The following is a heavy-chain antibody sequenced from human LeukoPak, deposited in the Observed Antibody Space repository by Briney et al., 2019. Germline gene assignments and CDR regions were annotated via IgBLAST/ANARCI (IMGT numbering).Heavy chain of an antibody. CDR2: INPNSGGT. J-gene: IGHJ4*02. CDR3: ARDQRGYDFWHPPIDY. CDR1: GYTFTGYY. V-gene: IGHV1-2*02. Sequence: GASVKVSCKASGYTFTGYYMHWVRQAPGQGLEWMGWINPNSGGTNYAQKFQGRVTMTRDTSISTAYMELSRLRSDDTAVYYCARDQRGYDFWHPPIDYWGQGTLVTVSS. D-gene: IGHD3-3*01.